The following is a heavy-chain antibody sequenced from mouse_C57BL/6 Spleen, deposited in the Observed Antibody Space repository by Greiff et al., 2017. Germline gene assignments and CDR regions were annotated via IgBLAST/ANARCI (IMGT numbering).Heavy chain of an antibody. CDR3: ARAGGNYPYAMDY. J-gene: IGHJ4*01. CDR1: GYTFTSYW. CDR2: IDPSDSYT. Sequence: VQLQQPGAELVKPGASVKLSCKASGYTFTSYWMQWVKQRPGQGLEWIGEIDPSDSYTNYNQKFKGKATLTVDTYSSTAYMQLSSLTSEDSAVYYCARAGGNYPYAMDYWGQGTSVTVSS. D-gene: IGHD2-1*01. V-gene: IGHV1-50*01.